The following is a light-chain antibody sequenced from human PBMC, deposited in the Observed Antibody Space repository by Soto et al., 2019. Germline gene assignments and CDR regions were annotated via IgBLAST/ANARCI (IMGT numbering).Light chain of an antibody. CDR1: SSDVGGYNS. CDR2: DVT. J-gene: IGLJ1*01. V-gene: IGLV2-14*01. Sequence: QPVLTQPASVSGSPGQSITISCTGTSSDVGGYNSVSWYRQDPGKAPKLMIYDVTNRPSGVSNRFSGSKSGNTASLTISGLQAEDEADYYCSSFTSSITYVFGTGTKLTVL. CDR3: SSFTSSITYV.